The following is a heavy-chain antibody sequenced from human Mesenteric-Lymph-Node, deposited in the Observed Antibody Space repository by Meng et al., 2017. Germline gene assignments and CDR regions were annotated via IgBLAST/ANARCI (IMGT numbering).Heavy chain of an antibody. CDR1: GFTFSSYG. CDR3: GRGHWGLDY. Sequence: QVQLVESGGGVVQPGRSLRLSCAASGFTFSSYGMHWVRQAPGKGLEWVAVIWYDGSNKYYADSVKGRFTISRDNAKNSLFLQLNSLTDEDTAVYYCGRGHWGLDYLGQGTLVTVAS. J-gene: IGHJ4*02. V-gene: IGHV3-33*01. D-gene: IGHD7-27*01. CDR2: IWYDGSNK.